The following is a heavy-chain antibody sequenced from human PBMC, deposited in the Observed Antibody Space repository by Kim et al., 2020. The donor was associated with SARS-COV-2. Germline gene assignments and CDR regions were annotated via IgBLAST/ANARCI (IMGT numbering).Heavy chain of an antibody. V-gene: IGHV3-30*04. CDR2: ISYDGSNK. J-gene: IGHJ4*02. CDR3: ARDGVSSGWYVGYFDY. D-gene: IGHD6-19*01. Sequence: GGSLRLSCAASGFTFSSYAMHWVRQAPGKGLEWVAVISYDGSNKYYADSVKGRFTISRDNSKNTLYLQMNSLRAEDTAVYYCARDGVSSGWYVGYFDYWGQGTLVTVSS. CDR1: GFTFSSYA.